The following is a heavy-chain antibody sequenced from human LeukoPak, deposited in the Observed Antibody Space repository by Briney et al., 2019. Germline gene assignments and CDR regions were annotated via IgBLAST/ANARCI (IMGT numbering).Heavy chain of an antibody. CDR3: TTRGYDSSGGFDY. D-gene: IGHD3-22*01. CDR1: GFTFSGSA. J-gene: IGHJ4*02. Sequence: PGGSLRLSCAASGFTFSGSAMHWVRQASGKGLEWVGRIRSKANSYATAYAASVKGRFTISRDDSKNTAYLQMNSLKTEDTAVYYCTTRGYDSSGGFDYWGQGTLVTVS. V-gene: IGHV3-73*01. CDR2: IRSKANSYAT.